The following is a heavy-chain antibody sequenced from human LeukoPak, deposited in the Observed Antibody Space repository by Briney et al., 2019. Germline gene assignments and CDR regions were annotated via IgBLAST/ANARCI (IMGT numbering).Heavy chain of an antibody. D-gene: IGHD6-19*01. Sequence: RASVKVSCKASGYTFTSYGISWVRQAPGQGLEWMGWISACNGNTNYAQKLQGRVTMTTDTSTSTAYMELRSLRSDDTAVYYCAMGPTAVAGQFFDYWGQGTLVTVSS. V-gene: IGHV1-18*01. CDR2: ISACNGNT. CDR1: GYTFTSYG. CDR3: AMGPTAVAGQFFDY. J-gene: IGHJ4*02.